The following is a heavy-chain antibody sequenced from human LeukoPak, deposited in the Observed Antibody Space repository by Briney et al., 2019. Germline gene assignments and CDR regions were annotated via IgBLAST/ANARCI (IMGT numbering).Heavy chain of an antibody. CDR1: GGSISSYY. CDR2: IYYSGST. D-gene: IGHD1-20*01. CDR3: ARDRYNWNDASDAFDI. Sequence: SETLSLTCTVSGGSISSYYWSWIRQPPGKGLEWIGYIYYSGSTNYNPSLKSRVTISVDTSKNQFSLKLSSVTAADTAVYYCARDRYNWNDASDAFDIWGQGPMVTVSS. J-gene: IGHJ3*02. V-gene: IGHV4-59*01.